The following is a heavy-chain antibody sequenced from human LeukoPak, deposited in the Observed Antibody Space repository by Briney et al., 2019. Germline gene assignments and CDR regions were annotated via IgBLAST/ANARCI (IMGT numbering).Heavy chain of an antibody. CDR2: VYYSGNT. V-gene: IGHV4-38-2*02. CDR1: RYSISSAYY. Sequence: SETLSLTCIVSRYSISSAYYWGWIRQPPGKGLEWIGSVYYSGNTYYNPSLESRVTISRDTSKNQFSLKMNSVTVADTAVYYCARGLHRTVPDVVWGNWFDPWGQGTLVTVSS. J-gene: IGHJ5*02. CDR3: ARGLHRTVPDVVWGNWFDP. D-gene: IGHD3-16*01.